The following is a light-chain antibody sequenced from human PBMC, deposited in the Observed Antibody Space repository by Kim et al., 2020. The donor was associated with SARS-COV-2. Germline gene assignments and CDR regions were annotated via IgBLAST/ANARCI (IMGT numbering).Light chain of an antibody. V-gene: IGKV1-33*01. CDR2: DAS. CDR3: QHYDNLPQVT. J-gene: IGKJ3*01. Sequence: DIKMTQSPTSLSASVGDRVTITCQASQDISNHLNWYQHKPGKAPKLLIYDASNLQPGVPSRFGGSGSGTDFTFTISSLQPEDIATYHCQHYDNLPQVTFGPGTKVDIK. CDR1: QDISNH.